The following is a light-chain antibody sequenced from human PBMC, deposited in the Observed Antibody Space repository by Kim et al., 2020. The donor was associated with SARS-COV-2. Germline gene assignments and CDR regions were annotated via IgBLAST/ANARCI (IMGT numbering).Light chain of an antibody. CDR3: QSFDSSTHSWV. CDR1: RCSMASNY. CDR2: END. J-gene: IGLJ3*02. Sequence: TISGTRSRCSMASNYVQWYQQRPGSAPTTMIYENDRRPSGVPDRFSGSIDSSSNSASLTISGLKTEDEADYSCQSFDSSTHSWVFGGGTQLTVL. V-gene: IGLV6-57*03.